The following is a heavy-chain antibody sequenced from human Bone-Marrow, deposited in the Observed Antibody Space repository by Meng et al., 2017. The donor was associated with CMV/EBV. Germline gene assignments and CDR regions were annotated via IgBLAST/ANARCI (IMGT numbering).Heavy chain of an antibody. J-gene: IGHJ3*02. V-gene: IGHV3-21*01. D-gene: IGHD3-10*01. CDR2: ISSSDFI. Sequence: GASLKISCTASGFTFNTYTINWVRQAPGKGLEWVSTISSSDFIYYADSAKGRFTISRDNAKKSVFLQMNSLAVEDTAVYYCARDRTPDYSGEAFHIWGQGTMVTVSS. CDR1: GFTFNTYT. CDR3: ARDRTPDYSGEAFHI.